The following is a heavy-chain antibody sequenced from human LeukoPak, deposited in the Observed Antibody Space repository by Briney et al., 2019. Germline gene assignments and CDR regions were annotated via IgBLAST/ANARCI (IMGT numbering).Heavy chain of an antibody. D-gene: IGHD3-10*01. V-gene: IGHV4-59*12. J-gene: IGHJ4*02. CDR1: XGSXXXYY. CDR2: IYYSGST. Sequence: XGSXXXYYWSWIRQPPGKGLEWIGYIYYSGSTNYNPSLKSRVTISVDTSKNQFSLKLSSVTAADTAVYYCARPGLGYGSGSYYRVWGQGTLVTVSS. CDR3: ARPGLGYGSGSYYRV.